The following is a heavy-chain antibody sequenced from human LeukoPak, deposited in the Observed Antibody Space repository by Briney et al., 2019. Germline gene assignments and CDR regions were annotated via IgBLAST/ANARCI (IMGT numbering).Heavy chain of an antibody. Sequence: GGSLRLSCAASGFTFSNYAMSWVRQAPGKGLEWVSAVSGRDDSAYYADSVKGRFTISRDTSKNTLYLQMNSLRAEDTAVYYCAKWGDYDILTGYYDSDYWGQGTLVTVSS. V-gene: IGHV3-23*01. CDR2: VSGRDDSA. D-gene: IGHD3-9*01. CDR1: GFTFSNYA. J-gene: IGHJ4*02. CDR3: AKWGDYDILTGYYDSDY.